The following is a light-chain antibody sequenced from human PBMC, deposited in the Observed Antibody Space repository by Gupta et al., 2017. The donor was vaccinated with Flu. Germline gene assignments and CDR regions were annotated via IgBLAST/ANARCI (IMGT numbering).Light chain of an antibody. CDR2: FAS. CDR3: MQGLQTPRT. Sequence: EIVMTQSPLSLPVTPGESASISCRASQSLQDSTGHNRLDWYVQKPGQAPKLLMYFASSRASGAPDRFSGSGSGTDFTLKISRVEAFDVGIYYCMQGLQTPRTFGQGTKIEIK. V-gene: IGKV2-28*01. CDR1: QSLQDSTGHNR. J-gene: IGKJ1*01.